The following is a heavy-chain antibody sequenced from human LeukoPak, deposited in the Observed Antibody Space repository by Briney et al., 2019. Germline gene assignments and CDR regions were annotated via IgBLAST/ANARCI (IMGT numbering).Heavy chain of an antibody. CDR3: APATMTFDY. D-gene: IGHD5-24*01. Sequence: GASVKVSCKASGYSFIDYYMHWVRQAPGQGLEWMGWINPKSGGTNYAQKFQDRVTMTTDTSISTAYMVLSRLTSDDTAVYYCAPATMTFDYWGQGTLVTVSS. J-gene: IGHJ4*02. CDR2: INPKSGGT. V-gene: IGHV1-2*02. CDR1: GYSFIDYY.